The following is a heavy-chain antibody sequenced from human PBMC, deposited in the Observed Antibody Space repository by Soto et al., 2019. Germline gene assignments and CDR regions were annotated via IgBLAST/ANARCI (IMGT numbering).Heavy chain of an antibody. J-gene: IGHJ4*02. CDR1: GDSISSDKW. CDR3: ARGGDWKFAY. V-gene: IGHV4-4*02. CDR2: IHHSGRT. Sequence: TSETLSLTCAVSGDSISSDKWWSWVRQPPGKGLEWIGEIHHSGRTNYNPSLKSRVTILVEKSKNQVSLELSSMTAADTAVYYCARGGDWKFAYWGQGTLVTVSS. D-gene: IGHD2-21*02.